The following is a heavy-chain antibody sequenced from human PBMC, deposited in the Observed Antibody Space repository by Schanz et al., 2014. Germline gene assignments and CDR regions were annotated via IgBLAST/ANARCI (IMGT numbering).Heavy chain of an antibody. D-gene: IGHD6-19*01. J-gene: IGHJ4*02. CDR3: ARKTDSSGTGDY. Sequence: EVRLLESGGGLVQPGGSLRLSCVGSGFTFGSYAMNWVRQAPGKGLEWVSTIRTSASDTFYAGSVKGRFTISRDGSKNTLYLQMNSLRAEDTAVYYCARKTDSSGTGDYWGQGTLVTVSS. V-gene: IGHV3-23*01. CDR2: IRTSASDT. CDR1: GFTFGSYA.